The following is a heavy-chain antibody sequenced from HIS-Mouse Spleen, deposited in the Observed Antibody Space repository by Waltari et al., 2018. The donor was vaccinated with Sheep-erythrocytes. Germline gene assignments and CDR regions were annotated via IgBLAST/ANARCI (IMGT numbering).Heavy chain of an antibody. CDR3: ARVSVAARFDY. J-gene: IGHJ4*02. CDR1: GGSISSSSYY. D-gene: IGHD6-6*01. V-gene: IGHV4-39*07. Sequence: QLQLQESGPGLVKPSETLSLTCTVSGGSISSSSYYWGWIRQPPGKGLEWSGSIYYSGSTYYNPSLKRRVTISVDTSKNQFSLKLSSVTAADTAVYYCARVSVAARFDYWGQGTLVTVSS. CDR2: IYYSGST.